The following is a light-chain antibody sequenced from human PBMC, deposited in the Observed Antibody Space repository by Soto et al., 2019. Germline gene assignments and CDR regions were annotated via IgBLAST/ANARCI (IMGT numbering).Light chain of an antibody. CDR3: SSYTSSTTLV. V-gene: IGLV2-14*03. CDR2: DVY. J-gene: IGLJ1*01. Sequence: QSVLTQPASVSASPGQLITISCPGNRGDIGGYNYVSWYQQHPGKAPKLMIYDVYHRPSGVSNRFSASKSGNTASLTISGLQAEDEADYYCSSYTSSTTLVFGTGTKVTVL. CDR1: RGDIGGYNY.